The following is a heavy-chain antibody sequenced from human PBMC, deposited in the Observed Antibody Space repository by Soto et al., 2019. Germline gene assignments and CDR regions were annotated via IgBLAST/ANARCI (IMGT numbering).Heavy chain of an antibody. D-gene: IGHD5-18*01. CDR2: IYYSGST. V-gene: IGHV4-39*01. J-gene: IGHJ4*02. CDR1: GGSISSSSYY. Sequence: SETLSLTCTVSGGSISSSSYYWGWIRQPPGKGLEWIGSIYYSGSTYYNPSLKSRVTISVDTSKNQFSLKLSSVTAADTAVYYCARRVDTAMVNRGFFDYWGQGTLVTVSS. CDR3: ARRVDTAMVNRGFFDY.